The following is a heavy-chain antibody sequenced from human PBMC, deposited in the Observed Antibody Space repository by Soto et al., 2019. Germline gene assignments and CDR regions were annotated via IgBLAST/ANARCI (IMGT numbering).Heavy chain of an antibody. V-gene: IGHV1-3*01. D-gene: IGHD6-13*01. J-gene: IGHJ5*02. CDR1: GYTFTHYA. Sequence: QVQLVQSGAEVKKPGASVKVSCTASGYTFTHYAIHWVRHAPGQRLEWMGFINAGSGNTQYSQTSQGRLTFTKDTSASTAYMDRSSLRSEDTAIYYCARGLAADGAWGQGTLVTVS. CDR3: ARGLAADGA. CDR2: INAGSGNT.